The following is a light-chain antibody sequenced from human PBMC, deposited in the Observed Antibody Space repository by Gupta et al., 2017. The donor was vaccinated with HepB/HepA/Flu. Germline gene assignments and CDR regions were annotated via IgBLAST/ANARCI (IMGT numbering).Light chain of an antibody. Sequence: QSALTQPRSVSGSPGQSVTISCTGPSSDVGSYNYVSWYQQHPGKAPKLMISDVNKRPSRVPERFSGSKSGNTASLTISGLQAEDEADYYCCSYAGSYTYVVFGGGTQLTVL. CDR2: DVN. V-gene: IGLV2-11*01. CDR3: CSYAGSYTYVV. J-gene: IGLJ2*01. CDR1: SSDVGSYNY.